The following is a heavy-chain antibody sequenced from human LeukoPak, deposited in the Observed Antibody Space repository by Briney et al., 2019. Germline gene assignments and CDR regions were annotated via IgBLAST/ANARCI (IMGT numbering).Heavy chain of an antibody. D-gene: IGHD5-18*01. Sequence: SETLSLTCAVYGGPFSGYYWSWIRQPPGKGLEWIGEINHSGSTNYNPSLKSRVTISVDTSKNQFSLKLSSVTAADTAVYCCARGGSSYGTRKIDYWGQGTLVTVSS. CDR3: ARGGSSYGTRKIDY. CDR2: INHSGST. CDR1: GGPFSGYY. V-gene: IGHV4-34*01. J-gene: IGHJ4*02.